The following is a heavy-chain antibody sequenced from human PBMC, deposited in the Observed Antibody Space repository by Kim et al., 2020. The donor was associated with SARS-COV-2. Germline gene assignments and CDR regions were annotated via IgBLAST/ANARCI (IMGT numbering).Heavy chain of an antibody. Sequence: KYAYSGRGRFTVSRDNDRNTLYLQMDSLTAEDTAVYFCTRGQLVYNYWGRGTLVTVSS. J-gene: IGHJ4*02. D-gene: IGHD1-1*01. V-gene: IGHV3-74*03. CDR3: TRGQLVYNY.